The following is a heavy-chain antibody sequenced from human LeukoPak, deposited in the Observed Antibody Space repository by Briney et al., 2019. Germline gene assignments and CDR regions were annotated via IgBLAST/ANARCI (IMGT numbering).Heavy chain of an antibody. CDR2: ISGSGGST. D-gene: IGHD3-10*01. J-gene: IGHJ4*02. Sequence: GGSLRLSCAASGFTFSSYAMSWVRQAPGKGLEWVSAISGSGGSTYYADSVKGRFTISRDNAKNSLYLQMNSLRAEDTAVYYCARDLGSVRGVLQSPFDYWSQGTLVTVSS. CDR3: ARDLGSVRGVLQSPFDY. V-gene: IGHV3-23*01. CDR1: GFTFSSYA.